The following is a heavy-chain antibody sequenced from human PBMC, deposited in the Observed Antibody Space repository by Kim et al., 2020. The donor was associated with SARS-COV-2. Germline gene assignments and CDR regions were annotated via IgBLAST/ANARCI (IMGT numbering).Heavy chain of an antibody. CDR2: IYWDDDK. CDR1: GFSLSTSGVG. J-gene: IGHJ6*02. CDR3: AHHGDLHVTAHMDV. Sequence: SGPTLVKPTQTLTLTCTFSGFSLSTSGVGVGWIRQPPGKALEWLALIYWDDDKRYSPSLKSRLTITKDTSKNQVVLTMTNMDPVDTATYYCAHHGDLHVTAHMDVGGQGTTVTVSS. D-gene: IGHD4-17*01. V-gene: IGHV2-5*02.